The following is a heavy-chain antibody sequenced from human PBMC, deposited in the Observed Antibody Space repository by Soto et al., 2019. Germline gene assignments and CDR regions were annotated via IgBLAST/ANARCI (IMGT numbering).Heavy chain of an antibody. CDR3: ARIKGKNWNDQ. CDR2: ISSSSSYI. CDR1: GFTFSSYS. V-gene: IGHV3-21*03. D-gene: IGHD2-15*01. J-gene: IGHJ5*02. Sequence: GGSLRLSCAASGFTFSSYSMNWVRQAPGKGLEWVSSISSSSSYIYYADSVKGRFTISRDNAKNSLYLQMNSLRAEDTATYYCARIKGKNWNDQWGQGTLVTVSS.